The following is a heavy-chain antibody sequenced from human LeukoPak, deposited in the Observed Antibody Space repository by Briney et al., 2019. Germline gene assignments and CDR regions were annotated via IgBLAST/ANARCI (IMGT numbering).Heavy chain of an antibody. V-gene: IGHV4-34*01. Sequence: PSETLSLTRPVYGGSFGGYYWGWIRQPPGKGLEWIGEINHSGSTNYNPSLKSRVTISVDTSKNQFSLKLSSVTAADTAVYYCGRDQYMITFGGVSYFDYWGQGTLVTVSS. D-gene: IGHD3-16*01. CDR3: GRDQYMITFGGVSYFDY. J-gene: IGHJ4*02. CDR1: GGSFGGYY. CDR2: INHSGST.